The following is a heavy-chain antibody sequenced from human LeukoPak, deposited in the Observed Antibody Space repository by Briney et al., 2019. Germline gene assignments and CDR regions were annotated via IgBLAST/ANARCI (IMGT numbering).Heavy chain of an antibody. CDR3: ARDYGDYGIYFDY. CDR1: GGTFSSYA. V-gene: IGHV1-69*05. J-gene: IGHJ4*02. D-gene: IGHD4-17*01. CDR2: IIPIFGTA. Sequence: ASVKVSCKASGGTFSSYAISWVRQAPGQGLEWMGRIIPIFGTANYAQKFQGRVTITTDESTSTAYMELSSLRSEDTAVYYCARDYGDYGIYFDYWGQGTLVTVSS.